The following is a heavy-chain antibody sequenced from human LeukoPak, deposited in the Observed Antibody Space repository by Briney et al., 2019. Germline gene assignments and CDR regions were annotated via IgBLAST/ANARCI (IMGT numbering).Heavy chain of an antibody. D-gene: IGHD3-3*01. Sequence: SETLSLTCAVYGGSFSGYYWSWIRQPAGKGLEWIGEINHSGSTNYNPSLKSRVTISVDTSKTQFSLKLRSVTAADPAVYYCARGGITIFGVVMSYYYGMDVWGQGTTVTVSS. V-gene: IGHV4-34*01. J-gene: IGHJ6*02. CDR3: ARGGITIFGVVMSYYYGMDV. CDR1: GGSFSGYY. CDR2: INHSGST.